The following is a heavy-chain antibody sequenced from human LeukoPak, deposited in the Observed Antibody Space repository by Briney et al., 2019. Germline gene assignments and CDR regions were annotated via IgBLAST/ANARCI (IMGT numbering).Heavy chain of an antibody. V-gene: IGHV3-15*01. CDR1: GVILTNAW. CDR2: INSKSDGGAT. J-gene: IGHJ4*02. D-gene: IGHD6-19*01. CDR3: TTEKTDSNGWYSRSFDY. Sequence: KSGGSLRLSCEASGVILTNAWVSWVRQAPGKGLEWVGRINSKSDGGATDYAAPVKGRFTISRDDSKNTLHLQMDSLKTEDTAFYYCTTEKTDSNGWYSRSFDYWGQGTLVTVSS.